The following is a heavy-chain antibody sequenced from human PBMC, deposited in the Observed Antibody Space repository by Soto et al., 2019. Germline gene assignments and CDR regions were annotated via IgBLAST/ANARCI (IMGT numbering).Heavy chain of an antibody. D-gene: IGHD2-15*01. Sequence: WASEKVSCKASGYTFTSYYMHWVRQAPGQGLEWMGIINPSGGSTSYAQKFQGRVTMTRDTSTSTVYMELSSLRSEDTAVYYCARDLVARPHYYYGMDVWGQGTTVTVSS. CDR1: GYTFTSYY. CDR2: INPSGGST. CDR3: ARDLVARPHYYYGMDV. V-gene: IGHV1-46*01. J-gene: IGHJ6*02.